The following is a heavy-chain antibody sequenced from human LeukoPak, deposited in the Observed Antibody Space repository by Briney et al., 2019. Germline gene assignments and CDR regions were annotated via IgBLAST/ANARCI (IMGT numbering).Heavy chain of an antibody. D-gene: IGHD3-22*01. CDR3: AKDIAALIYDSTGPHY. J-gene: IGHJ4*02. V-gene: IGHV3-33*06. CDR1: GFTFSSYG. CDR2: IWYDGSNK. Sequence: PGGTLRLSCAASGFTFSSYGMHWVRQAPGKGLEWVAVIWYDGSNKYYADSVKGRFTISRDNSKNTLYLQMNSLRPEDTAVYYCAKDIAALIYDSTGPHYWGQGTLVTVSS.